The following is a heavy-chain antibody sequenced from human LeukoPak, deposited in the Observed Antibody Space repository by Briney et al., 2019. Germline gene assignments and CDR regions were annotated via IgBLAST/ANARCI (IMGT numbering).Heavy chain of an antibody. CDR3: ARDTSEGDYAWWFDP. CDR2: INPRGTAT. CDR1: GYSFTSHY. J-gene: IGHJ5*02. D-gene: IGHD3-16*01. V-gene: IGHV1-46*01. Sequence: ASVKVSCKASGYSFTSHYMHWVRQAPGQGLEWMGFINPRGTATRYAESFQGRLTLTRDLSTSTDYMELSSLRSDDTAVYFCARDTSEGDYAWWFDPRGQRTLVTVAS.